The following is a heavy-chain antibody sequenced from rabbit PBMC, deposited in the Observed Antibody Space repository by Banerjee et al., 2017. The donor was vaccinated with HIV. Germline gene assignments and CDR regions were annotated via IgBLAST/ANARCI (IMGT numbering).Heavy chain of an antibody. V-gene: IGHV1S47*01. CDR2: IDPVFGSA. CDR3: ARNRAFPFYTYGYTGYVYAGDL. CDR1: GFDFSSSG. D-gene: IGHD6-1*01. J-gene: IGHJ6*01. Sequence: QEQLVESGGGLVQPGGSLKLSCKASGFDFSSSGVSWVRQAPGKGLEWIGYIDPVFGSAYYASWVNGRFTISSHNAQNTLYLQMNSLTAADTATYFCARNRAFPFYTYGYTGYVYAGDLWGPGTLVTVS.